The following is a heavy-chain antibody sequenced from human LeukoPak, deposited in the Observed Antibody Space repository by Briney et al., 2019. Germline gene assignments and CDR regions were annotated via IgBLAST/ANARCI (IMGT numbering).Heavy chain of an antibody. CDR1: GFTFSNYA. CDR2: ISGSGGST. Sequence: GGSLRLSCAASGFTFSNYAMTWVRQAPGKGLEQVSAISGSGGSTYHGDSVKGRFTVSRDNSKNTLYLQMNSLRAEDTAVYYCAKDGDQWPRKYFDYWGQGTLVTVSS. D-gene: IGHD6-19*01. J-gene: IGHJ4*02. CDR3: AKDGDQWPRKYFDY. V-gene: IGHV3-23*01.